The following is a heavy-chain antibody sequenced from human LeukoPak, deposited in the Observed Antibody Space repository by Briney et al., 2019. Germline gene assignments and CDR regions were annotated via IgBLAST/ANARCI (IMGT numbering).Heavy chain of an antibody. Sequence: PGGSLRLSCAASGFTFTNNWMTWVRQAPGKGLEWVATIKQDGGEKYYVDSVKGRFTISRDNARDSLYLQMNILRAEDAAVYYCARRFGYWGQGTLVTVSS. V-gene: IGHV3-7*04. CDR2: IKQDGGEK. J-gene: IGHJ4*02. CDR1: GFTFTNNW. CDR3: ARRFGY.